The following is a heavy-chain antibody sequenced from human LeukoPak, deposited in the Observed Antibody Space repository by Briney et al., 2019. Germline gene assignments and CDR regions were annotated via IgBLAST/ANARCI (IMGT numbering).Heavy chain of an antibody. CDR2: INPNSGGS. CDR3: TTRGGDTLMRTEAFDY. D-gene: IGHD3-16*01. CDR1: GYTFNAYY. V-gene: IGHV1-2*02. J-gene: IGHJ4*02. Sequence: ASVKVSCKTSGYTFNAYYMHWVRQAPGQGLEWMGWINPNSGGSNYAQKFQGRVTMTSDTSINTAYMGLRRLTSDDTAIYYCTTRGGDTLMRTEAFDYWGLGTLVTVSS.